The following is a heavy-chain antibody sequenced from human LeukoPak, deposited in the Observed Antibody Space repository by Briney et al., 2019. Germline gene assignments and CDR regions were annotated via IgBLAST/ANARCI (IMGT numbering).Heavy chain of an antibody. CDR3: ARGGVGGNWNDGWFDP. D-gene: IGHD1-20*01. Sequence: SETLSLTCTVSGGSISSRNYYWRWIRQPPGKGLEWIGEINHSGSTNYNPSLKSRVTISVDTSKNQFSLKLSSVTAADTAVYYCARGGVGGNWNDGWFDPWGQGTLVTVSS. V-gene: IGHV4-39*07. J-gene: IGHJ5*02. CDR1: GGSISSRNYY. CDR2: INHSGST.